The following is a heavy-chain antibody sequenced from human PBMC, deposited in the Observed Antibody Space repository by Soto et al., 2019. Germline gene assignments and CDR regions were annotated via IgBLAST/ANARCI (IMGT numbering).Heavy chain of an antibody. Sequence: QLQLQESGSGLVKPSQTLSLTCAVSGGSISSGGYSWSWIRQPPGKGLEWIGYIYHSGSTYYNPSLKSRITIAVDRSKNPFALKLSSVTAADTAVYYCAGGPGVARNYWGQGTLVTVSS. CDR1: GGSISSGGYS. J-gene: IGHJ4*02. V-gene: IGHV4-30-2*01. CDR2: IYHSGST. D-gene: IGHD5-12*01. CDR3: AGGPGVARNY.